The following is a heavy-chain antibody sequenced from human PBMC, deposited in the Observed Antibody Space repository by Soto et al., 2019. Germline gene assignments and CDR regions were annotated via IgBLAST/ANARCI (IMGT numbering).Heavy chain of an antibody. J-gene: IGHJ3*02. CDR2: ISYDGSNK. CDR3: AKDHSLHGESLGSGSYWDAFDI. V-gene: IGHV3-30*18. Sequence: QVQLVESGGGVVQPGRSLRLSCAASGFTFSSYGMHWVRQAPGKGLEWVAVISYDGSNKYYADSVKGRFTISRDNSKNXPYXQXTSLIAEDKAVYYCAKDHSLHGESLGSGSYWDAFDIWGQGTMVTVSS. CDR1: GFTFSSYG. D-gene: IGHD3-10*01.